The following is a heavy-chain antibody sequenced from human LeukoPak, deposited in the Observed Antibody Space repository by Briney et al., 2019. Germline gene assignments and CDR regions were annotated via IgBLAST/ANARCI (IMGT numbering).Heavy chain of an antibody. CDR1: KYTFTDYY. CDR2: ISAYNGNT. Sequence: ASVKVSCKASKYTFTDYYIHWVRQAPGQGLEWMGWISAYNGNTNYAQKLQGRVTMTTDTSTSTAYMELRSLRSDDTAVYYCARERLRLGDDYWGQGTLVTVSS. D-gene: IGHD3-16*01. V-gene: IGHV1-18*04. CDR3: ARERLRLGDDY. J-gene: IGHJ4*02.